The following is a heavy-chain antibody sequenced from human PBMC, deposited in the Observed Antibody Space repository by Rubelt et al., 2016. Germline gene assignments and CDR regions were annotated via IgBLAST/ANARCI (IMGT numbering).Heavy chain of an antibody. J-gene: IGHJ4*02. V-gene: IGHV1-18*01. D-gene: IGHD3-22*01. CDR2: ISAYNGNT. CDR3: ARVEYYYDSSGYSDY. CDR1: GYTFTSYG. Sequence: QVQLVQSGAEVKKPGASVKVSCKASGYTFTSYGISWVRQAPGQGLEWMGWISAYNGNTNYAQKLQGSVTKTTDTSTSTAYMELRSLRSDDTAVYYCARVEYYYDSSGYSDYWGQGTLVTVSS.